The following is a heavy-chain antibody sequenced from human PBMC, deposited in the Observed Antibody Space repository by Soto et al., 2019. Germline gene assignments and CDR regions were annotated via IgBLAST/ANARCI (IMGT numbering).Heavy chain of an antibody. J-gene: IGHJ6*02. D-gene: IGHD6-13*01. CDR1: GGTFSSYF. CDR3: ARETPSAAAYYYYYGLDV. V-gene: IGHV1-69*01. CDR2: INPVFGTG. Sequence: QVQLVQSGAEVKKAGSSVKVSCKVSGGTFSSYFINWVRQAPGQGLEWVGGINPVFGTGSYAEKFQGRVTSTADDSTSTAYMELSRLRYDDTAGYYCARETPSAAAYYYYYGLDVWGQGTTVTVPS.